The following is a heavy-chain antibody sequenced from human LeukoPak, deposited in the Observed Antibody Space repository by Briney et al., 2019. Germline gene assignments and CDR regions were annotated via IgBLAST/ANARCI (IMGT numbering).Heavy chain of an antibody. CDR3: ARDPVQWLVPIHGTTYTLNWFDP. D-gene: IGHD6-19*01. V-gene: IGHV1-2*02. CDR1: GYTFTGYY. CDR2: INPNSGGT. Sequence: ASVKVSCKASGYTFTGYYMHWVRQAPGPGLEWMGWINPNSGGTNYAQKFQGRVTMTRDTSISTAYMELSRLRSDDTAVYYCARDPVQWLVPIHGTTYTLNWFDPWGQGTLVTVSS. J-gene: IGHJ5*02.